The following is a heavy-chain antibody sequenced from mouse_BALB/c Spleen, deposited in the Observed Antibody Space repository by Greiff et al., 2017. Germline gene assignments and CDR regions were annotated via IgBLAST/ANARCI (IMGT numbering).Heavy chain of an antibody. Sequence: DVHLVESGGGLVKPGGSLKLSCAASGFTFSSYAMSWVRQSPEKRLEWVAEISSGGSYTYYPDTVTGRFTISRDNAKNTLYLEMSSLRSEDTAMYYCARRTITTVVAKNAMDYWGQGTSVTVSS. CDR3: ARRTITTVVAKNAMDY. CDR2: ISSGGSYT. D-gene: IGHD1-1*01. V-gene: IGHV5-9-4*01. J-gene: IGHJ4*01. CDR1: GFTFSSYA.